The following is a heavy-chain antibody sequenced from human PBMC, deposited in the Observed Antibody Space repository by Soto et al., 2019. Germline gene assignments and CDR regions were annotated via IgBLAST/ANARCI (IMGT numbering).Heavy chain of an antibody. CDR3: ASSRAYYDSSGYYSFADY. CDR2: ISAYNGNT. CDR1: GYTFTSYG. J-gene: IGHJ4*02. D-gene: IGHD3-22*01. Sequence: QVQLVQSGAEVKKPGASVKVSCKASGYTFTSYGISWVRQAPGQGLEWMGWISAYNGNTNYAQKLQGRVTMTTDTSTSTAYMELRSLRSDDTAVYYWASSRAYYDSSGYYSFADYWGQGTLVTVSS. V-gene: IGHV1-18*01.